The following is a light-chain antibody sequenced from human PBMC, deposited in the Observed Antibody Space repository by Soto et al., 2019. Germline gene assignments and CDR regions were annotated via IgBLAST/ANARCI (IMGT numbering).Light chain of an antibody. Sequence: DIQMTQSPSSLSASVGDRVTITCRASQDIRNYLAWYQRKPGKLPNLLIYAASTLQSGVPSLLSGSGSGTVFTFPFSSLQPKDVEIYFCKNYNSAPLTLGGGTKGDIK. V-gene: IGKV1-27*01. J-gene: IGKJ4*01. CDR3: KNYNSAPLT. CDR1: QDIRNY. CDR2: AAS.